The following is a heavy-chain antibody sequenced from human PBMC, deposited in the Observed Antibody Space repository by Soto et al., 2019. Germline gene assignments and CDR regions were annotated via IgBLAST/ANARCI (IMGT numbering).Heavy chain of an antibody. J-gene: IGHJ5*02. V-gene: IGHV1-69*13. CDR1: GCTFISYA. CDR3: ARIVATIRGWFDP. CDR2: IIPIFGSA. D-gene: IGHD5-12*01. Sequence: VKVSLKCSGCTFISYAISWVRQAPGRGREWVGGIIPIFGSANYAKKFQGRVTHTAHESTSTDNMALSSLRTEDTAVYYCARIVATIRGWFDPWGQGTLVTVSS.